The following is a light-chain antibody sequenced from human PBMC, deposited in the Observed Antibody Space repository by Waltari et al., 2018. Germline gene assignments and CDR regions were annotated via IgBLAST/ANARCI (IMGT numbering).Light chain of an antibody. Sequence: DIQMTQSPSTLSASVGDSVTITCRASQSISSWLAWYQQKPGKAPKLLIYKASSLESGVPSRFSGSGSGTEFTLTISSLQPDDFATYYCQQYNSYSGSFGQGTKLEIK. V-gene: IGKV1-5*03. J-gene: IGKJ2*03. CDR3: QQYNSYSGS. CDR2: KAS. CDR1: QSISSW.